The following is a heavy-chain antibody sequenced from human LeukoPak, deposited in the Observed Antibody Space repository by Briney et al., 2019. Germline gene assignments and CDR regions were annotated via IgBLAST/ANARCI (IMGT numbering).Heavy chain of an antibody. CDR2: IKQDGTEK. J-gene: IGHJ4*02. CDR3: AIKGSTFDY. Sequence: GGSLRLSCAASGFTFSSYWMSWVRQAPGKGLEWVASIKQDGTEKYYVDSVKGRFTISRDNAKNSLYLQLNSLRAEDTAVYYCAIKGSTFDYWGQGTLVTVSS. V-gene: IGHV3-7*01. CDR1: GFTFSSYW.